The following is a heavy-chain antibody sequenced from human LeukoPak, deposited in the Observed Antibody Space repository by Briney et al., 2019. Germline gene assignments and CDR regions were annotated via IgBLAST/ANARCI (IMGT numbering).Heavy chain of an antibody. CDR2: IWYDGSNK. CDR1: GFTFSSYG. J-gene: IGHJ4*02. Sequence: GRSLRLSCAASGFTFSSYGMHWVRQAPGKGLEWVAVIWYDGSNKYYADSVKGRFTISRDISKNTLYLQMTSLRAEDTAVYYCARGAATGPTLGFDYWGQGTLVTVSS. CDR3: ARGAATGPTLGFDY. D-gene: IGHD6-13*01. V-gene: IGHV3-33*03.